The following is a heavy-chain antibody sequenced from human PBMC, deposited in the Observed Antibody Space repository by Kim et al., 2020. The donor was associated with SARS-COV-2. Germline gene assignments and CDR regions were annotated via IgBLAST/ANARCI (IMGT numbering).Heavy chain of an antibody. Sequence: ASVKVSCKASGYTFTGYYMHWVRQAPGQGLEWMGWINPNSGGTNYAQKFQGRVTMTRDTSISTAYMELSRLRSDDTAVYYCAREDSGYDQAPNAFDIWGQGTMVTVSS. J-gene: IGHJ3*02. CDR2: INPNSGGT. D-gene: IGHD5-12*01. CDR1: GYTFTGYY. CDR3: AREDSGYDQAPNAFDI. V-gene: IGHV1-2*02.